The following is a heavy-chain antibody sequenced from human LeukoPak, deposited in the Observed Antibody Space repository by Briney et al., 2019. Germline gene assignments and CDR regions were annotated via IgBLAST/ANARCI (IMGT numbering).Heavy chain of an antibody. Sequence: SQTLSLTCTVSGGSISSGGYYWSWIRQPPGKGLEWIGYIYHSGSTYYSPSLKSRVTISVDRSKNQFSLKLSSVTAVDTAVYYCARYSSPLEGVDAFDIWGQGTMVTVSS. CDR1: GGSISSGGYY. D-gene: IGHD6-13*01. CDR2: IYHSGST. V-gene: IGHV4-30-2*01. CDR3: ARYSSPLEGVDAFDI. J-gene: IGHJ3*02.